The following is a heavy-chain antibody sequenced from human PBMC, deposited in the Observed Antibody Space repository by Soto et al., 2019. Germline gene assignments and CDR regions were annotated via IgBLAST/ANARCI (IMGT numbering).Heavy chain of an antibody. D-gene: IGHD3-22*01. CDR1: GFTFTNYW. J-gene: IGHJ4*02. V-gene: IGHV3-74*03. CDR3: ARGSFRAYYQDS. CDR2: IHGDGERT. Sequence: EVQLVESGGELVQPGGSLRLSRAASGFTFTNYWMHWVRQVPGKGLVWVSRIHGDGERTSYADSVKGRFTTSRDNAKNTLYLQMNSLRDEDTAVYYCARGSFRAYYQDSWGQGTLVSVSS.